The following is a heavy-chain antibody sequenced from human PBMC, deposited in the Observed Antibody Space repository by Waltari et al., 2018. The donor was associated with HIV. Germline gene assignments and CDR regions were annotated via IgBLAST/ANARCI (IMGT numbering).Heavy chain of an antibody. Sequence: QVQPVGAGGGVVGPGRALGLSWAASRFILRIFALHWLRQAPGEGLEWVELISYDGRDESYADSLKVRFTISRDNSKNTLYLQMNSLRAEDTAVYCCARAPPYSTRWFYDAFDIWGQGTMVTVSS. D-gene: IGHD6-13*01. CDR1: RFILRIFA. CDR2: ISYDGRDE. V-gene: IGHV3-30*01. J-gene: IGHJ3*02. CDR3: ARAPPYSTRWFYDAFDI.